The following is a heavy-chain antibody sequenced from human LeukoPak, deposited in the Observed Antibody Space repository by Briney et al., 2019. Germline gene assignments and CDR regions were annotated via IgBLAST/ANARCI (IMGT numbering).Heavy chain of an antibody. CDR3: AREKFEGATPYFDY. CDR2: ISSSSSYI. D-gene: IGHD1-26*01. Sequence: GGSLRLSCEASGFTFSSYSMNWVRQAPGKGLEWVSSISSSSSYIYYADSVKGRFTISRDNAKNSLYLQMNSLRAEDTAVYYCAREKFEGATPYFDYWGQGTLVTVSS. V-gene: IGHV3-21*01. J-gene: IGHJ4*02. CDR1: GFTFSSYS.